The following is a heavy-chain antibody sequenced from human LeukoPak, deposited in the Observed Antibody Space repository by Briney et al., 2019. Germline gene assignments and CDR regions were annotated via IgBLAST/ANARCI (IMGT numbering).Heavy chain of an antibody. CDR1: GGSISTYY. CDR2: IYYSGST. V-gene: IGHV4-59*01. Sequence: SETLSLTCSISGGSISTYYWTWIRQPPGKGLEWIGYIYYSGSTNYNPSLKSRVTISLDTSKNQFSLKLSSVTAADTAVYYCARAILSGYPDSWGQGTLVIVFS. CDR3: ARAILSGYPDS. J-gene: IGHJ4*02. D-gene: IGHD3-3*01.